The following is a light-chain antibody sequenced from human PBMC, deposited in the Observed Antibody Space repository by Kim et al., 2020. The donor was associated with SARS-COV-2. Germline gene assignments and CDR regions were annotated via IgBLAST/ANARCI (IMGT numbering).Light chain of an antibody. V-gene: IGKV3-20*01. CDR1: QSVGYNF. CDR2: GAS. Sequence: EIVLTQSPGTLSLSPGERATLSCRASQSVGYNFLAWYQQKPGQAPRLLIYGASIRATGIPDRFSGSGSGTDFTLTISRLEPEDFAVYYCHQYDKSPPWTFGQGTKVDIK. J-gene: IGKJ1*01. CDR3: HQYDKSPPWT.